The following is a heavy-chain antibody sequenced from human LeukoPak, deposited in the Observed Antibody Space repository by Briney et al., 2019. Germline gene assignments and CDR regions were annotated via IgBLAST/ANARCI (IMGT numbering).Heavy chain of an antibody. Sequence: GGSLRLSCAASGLTFSSYGMHWVRQAPGKGLEWVAVISYDGSNKYYADSVKGRFTISRDNSKNTLYLQMNSLRAEDTAVYYCAKDLYYYGSGSYYNPRGGGMDVWGKGTTVTVSS. V-gene: IGHV3-30*18. D-gene: IGHD3-10*01. CDR3: AKDLYYYGSGSYYNPRGGGMDV. CDR2: ISYDGSNK. CDR1: GLTFSSYG. J-gene: IGHJ6*04.